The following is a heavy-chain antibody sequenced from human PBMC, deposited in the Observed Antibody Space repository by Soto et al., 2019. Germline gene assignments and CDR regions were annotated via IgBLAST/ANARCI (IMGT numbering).Heavy chain of an antibody. CDR2: ISYDGSNK. J-gene: IGHJ6*02. Sequence: QTGGSLRLSCAASGFTFSSYGMHWVRQAPGKGLEWVAVISYDGSNKYYADSVKGRFTISRDNSKNTLYLQMNSLRAEDTAVYYCAKESSSGYDSDGMDVWGQGTTVTVSS. D-gene: IGHD5-12*01. CDR1: GFTFSSYG. CDR3: AKESSSGYDSDGMDV. V-gene: IGHV3-30*18.